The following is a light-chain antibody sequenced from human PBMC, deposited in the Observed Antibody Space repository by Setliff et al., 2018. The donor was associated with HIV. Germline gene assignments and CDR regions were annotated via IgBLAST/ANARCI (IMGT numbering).Light chain of an antibody. J-gene: IGLJ1*01. V-gene: IGLV2-14*03. CDR3: GSYTKTSTLL. CDR2: DVS. CDR1: SRDIGTYDF. Sequence: QSVLTQPASISGSPGQSITISCAGTSRDIGTYDFVSWYQQHPGKAPKLLIYDVSDRPSGVSDRFSGSKSGNTASLTISGLQTEDEADYYCGSYTKTSTLLFGTGTKGTVL.